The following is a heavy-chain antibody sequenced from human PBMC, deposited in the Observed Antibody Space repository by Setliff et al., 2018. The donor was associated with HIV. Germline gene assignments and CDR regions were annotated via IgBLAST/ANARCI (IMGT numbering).Heavy chain of an antibody. CDR1: GFSISTGHY. CDR3: ARQPPLSALQVWFGDY. V-gene: IGHV4-38-2*02. CDR2: VYHSGST. D-gene: IGHD3-10*01. J-gene: IGHJ4*02. Sequence: PSETPSLTRTVSGFSISTGHYWGWVRQSPGKGLEWIGSVYHSGSTYYAASLKSRVTISVDTSKNQFSLKLTSVTAADTAVYYCARQPPLSALQVWFGDYWGQGILVTVSS.